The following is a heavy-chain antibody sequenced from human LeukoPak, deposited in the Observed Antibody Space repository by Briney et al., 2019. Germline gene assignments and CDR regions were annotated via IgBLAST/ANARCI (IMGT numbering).Heavy chain of an antibody. CDR2: IKQDGSEK. CDR1: GFTFSSYW. J-gene: IGHJ4*02. Sequence: GGSLRLSCAASGFTFSSYWMGWVRQAPGKGLEWVANIKQDGSEKYYVDSVKGRFTISRDNTKNSLYLQMNSLRAEDTAVYYCATGDNYQGFDYWGQGTLVTVSS. V-gene: IGHV3-7*01. CDR3: ATGDNYQGFDY. D-gene: IGHD4-17*01.